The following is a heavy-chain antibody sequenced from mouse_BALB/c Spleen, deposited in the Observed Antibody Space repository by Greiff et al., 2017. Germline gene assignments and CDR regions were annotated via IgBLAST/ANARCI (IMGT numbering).Heavy chain of an antibody. CDR2: IDPENGDT. Sequence: EVQLQQSGAELVRSGASVKLSCTASGFNIKDYYMHWVKQRPEQGLEWIGWIDPENGDTEYAPKFQGKATMTADTSSNTAYLQLSSLTSEDTAVYYCNAVLRLSFAYWGQGTLVTVSA. D-gene: IGHD1-2*01. CDR3: NAVLRLSFAY. V-gene: IGHV14-4*02. J-gene: IGHJ3*01. CDR1: GFNIKDYY.